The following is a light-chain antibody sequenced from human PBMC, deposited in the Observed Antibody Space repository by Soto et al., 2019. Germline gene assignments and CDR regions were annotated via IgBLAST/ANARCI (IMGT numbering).Light chain of an antibody. J-gene: IGKJ4*01. Sequence: DLQMTQSPSSLSASIGDRVTITCRASQSISRYLNWYQQKPGKAPKLLIHAASSLQSGVPSRFSGSGSGTDYTLTISSLQPEDFATYYCQQTYSIPPLTFGGGTEVE. CDR2: AAS. CDR3: QQTYSIPPLT. CDR1: QSISRY. V-gene: IGKV1-39*01.